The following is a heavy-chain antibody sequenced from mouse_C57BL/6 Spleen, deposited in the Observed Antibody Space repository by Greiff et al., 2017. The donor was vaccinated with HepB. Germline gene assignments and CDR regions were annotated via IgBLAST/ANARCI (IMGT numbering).Heavy chain of an antibody. CDR1: GYSITSGYY. CDR2: ISYDGSN. Sequence: EVHLVESGPGLVKPSQSLSLTCSVSGYSITSGYYWNWIRQFPGNKLEWMGYISYDGSNNYNPTLKNRISITRDTSKNQFFLKLNSVTTEDTATYYCAREGDYDGRTFDYWGQGTTLTVSS. J-gene: IGHJ2*01. V-gene: IGHV3-6*01. D-gene: IGHD2-4*01. CDR3: AREGDYDGRTFDY.